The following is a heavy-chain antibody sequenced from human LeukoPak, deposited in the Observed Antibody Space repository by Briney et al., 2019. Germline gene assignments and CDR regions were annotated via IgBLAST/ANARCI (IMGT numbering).Heavy chain of an antibody. CDR3: ARVGVDSSGYYRPSYYYYYGMDV. CDR1: GGTFSSYT. V-gene: IGHV1-69*02. CDR2: IIPILGIA. Sequence: SAKVSCKASGGTFSSYTISWVRQAPGQGLEWMGRIIPILGIANYAQKFQGRVTITADKSTSTAYMELSSLRSEDTAVYYCARVGVDSSGYYRPSYYYYYGMDVWGQGTTVTVSS. J-gene: IGHJ6*02. D-gene: IGHD3-22*01.